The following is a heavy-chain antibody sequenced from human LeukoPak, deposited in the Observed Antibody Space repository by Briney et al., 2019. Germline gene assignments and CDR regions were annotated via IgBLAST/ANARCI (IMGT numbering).Heavy chain of an antibody. CDR2: IYYSGST. CDR3: ARSVPPYYYYYTDV. CDR1: GGSISSHY. J-gene: IGHJ6*03. D-gene: IGHD2-2*01. V-gene: IGHV4-59*11. Sequence: SETLSLTCTVSGGSISSHYWRWIRQPRGKGLEWIGYIYYSGSTNYNPSLKSRVTISVDTSKNQFSLKLSSVTAADTAVYYCARSVPPYYYYYTDVWGKGTTVTVSS.